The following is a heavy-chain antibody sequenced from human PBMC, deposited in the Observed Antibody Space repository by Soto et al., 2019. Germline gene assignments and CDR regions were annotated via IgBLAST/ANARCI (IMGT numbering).Heavy chain of an antibody. CDR3: ARAGWSSSWYQAKYDYYYYMDV. J-gene: IGHJ6*03. V-gene: IGHV1-2*04. CDR2: INPNSGGT. Sequence: QVQLVQSGAEVKKPGASVKVSCKASVYTFTGYYMHWVRQAPGQGLEWMGWINPNSGGTNYAQKFHGWVTMTRDTSISTAYMELSRLRSDDTAVYYCARAGWSSSWYQAKYDYYYYMDVWGKGTTVTVSS. CDR1: VYTFTGYY. D-gene: IGHD6-13*01.